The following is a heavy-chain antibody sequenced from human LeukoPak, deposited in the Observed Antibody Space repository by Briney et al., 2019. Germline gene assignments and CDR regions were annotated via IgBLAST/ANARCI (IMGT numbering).Heavy chain of an antibody. CDR3: AKDGRFGELDY. CDR1: GFTFNTYA. J-gene: IGHJ4*02. V-gene: IGHV3-23*01. Sequence: GGSLRLSCAGSGFTFNTYAMNWVRQAPGKGLEWVSGISGSGGSTDYVDSVKGRFTISRDNSKNTLYLQMNSLRAEDTAVYYCAKDGRFGELDYWGQGTLVTVSS. D-gene: IGHD3-10*01. CDR2: ISGSGGST.